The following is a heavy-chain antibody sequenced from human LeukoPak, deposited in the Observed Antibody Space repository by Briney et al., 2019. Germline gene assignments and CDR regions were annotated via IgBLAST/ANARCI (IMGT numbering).Heavy chain of an antibody. CDR3: ARVGPSSGWPEIDY. CDR1: GFTFTSYA. D-gene: IGHD6-19*01. V-gene: IGHV3-30-3*01. CDR2: ISYDGSNK. Sequence: SLRLSCVVSGFTFTSYAMHWVRHAPGKGLGWVAVISYDGSNKYYADSVKGRFTISRDNSKNTLYLQMNSLRAEDTAVYYCARVGPSSGWPEIDYWGQGTLVTVSS. J-gene: IGHJ4*02.